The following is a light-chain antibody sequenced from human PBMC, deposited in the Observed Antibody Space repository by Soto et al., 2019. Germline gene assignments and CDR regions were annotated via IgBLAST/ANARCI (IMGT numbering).Light chain of an antibody. CDR3: LHSLHLPWT. CDR2: EVS. J-gene: IGKJ1*01. CDR1: QSLLHSDGKTY. Sequence: DVVMTQTPLSLSVTPGQPASISCKSSQSLLHSDGKTYFYWYLQKPGQPPQLLIYEVSNRFSGVYHRFSGGGSGTSFTLNISRVDADDVVFSHCLHSLHLPWTFGQGPKVEIK. V-gene: IGKV2D-29*01.